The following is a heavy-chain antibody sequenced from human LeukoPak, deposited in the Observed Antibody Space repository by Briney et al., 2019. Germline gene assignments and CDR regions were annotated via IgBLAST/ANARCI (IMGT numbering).Heavy chain of an antibody. CDR3: ARVGYYYGSGEFDY. J-gene: IGHJ4*02. V-gene: IGHV3-53*01. D-gene: IGHD3-10*01. CDR1: GFTVSSNY. CDR2: IYSGGST. Sequence: GGSLRLSCAASGFTVSSNYMSWVRQAPGKGLEWVSVIYSGGSTYYADSVKGRFTISRDNSKNTLYLQMNSLRAGDTAVYYCARVGYYYGSGEFDYWGQGTLVTVSS.